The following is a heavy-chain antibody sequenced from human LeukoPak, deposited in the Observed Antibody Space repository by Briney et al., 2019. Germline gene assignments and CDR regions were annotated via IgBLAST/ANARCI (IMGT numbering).Heavy chain of an antibody. D-gene: IGHD3-3*01. Sequence: GESLKISCQGSGYSFTSYWIGWVRQMPGKGLDWMGIIYPGDSDTRYSPSFQGQVTISADKSISTAYLQWSSLKASDTAMYYCARSNDFWSGYVDYWGQGTLVTVSS. CDR2: IYPGDSDT. CDR1: GYSFTSYW. J-gene: IGHJ4*02. CDR3: ARSNDFWSGYVDY. V-gene: IGHV5-51*01.